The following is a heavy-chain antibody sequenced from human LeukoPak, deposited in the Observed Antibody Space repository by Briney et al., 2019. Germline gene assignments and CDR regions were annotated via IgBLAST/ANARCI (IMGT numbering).Heavy chain of an antibody. CDR2: INPSGGNT. V-gene: IGHV1-46*03. CDR3: ARERPDRRFFYDAFDI. J-gene: IGHJ3*02. D-gene: IGHD3-16*01. CDR1: GYTFTRYY. Sequence: ASVEVSCKASGYTFTRYYIHWVRQAPGQGLEWMGIINPSGGNTFYAQNFQVRVTMTRDTSTTTVYMELSSLRSEDTAVYYCARERPDRRFFYDAFDIWGQGTVVTVSS.